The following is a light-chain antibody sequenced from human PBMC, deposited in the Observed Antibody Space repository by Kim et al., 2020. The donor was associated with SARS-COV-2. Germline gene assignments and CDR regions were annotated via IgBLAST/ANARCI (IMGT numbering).Light chain of an antibody. V-gene: IGLV2-14*01. CDR1: SSDVGGYDS. J-gene: IGLJ3*02. CDR2: DVT. Sequence: QSALTQPASVSGSPGQSITISCTGTSSDVGGYDSVSWYQQHPGKAPQLIIYDVTKRPSGVSNRFSGSRSGNTASLTISGLQAEDEADYYCSSYRGSNTWVFGEGTQLTVL. CDR3: SSYRGSNTWV.